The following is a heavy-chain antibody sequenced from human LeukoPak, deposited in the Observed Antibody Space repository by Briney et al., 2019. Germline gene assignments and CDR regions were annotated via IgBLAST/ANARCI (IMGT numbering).Heavy chain of an antibody. D-gene: IGHD2-15*01. V-gene: IGHV3-23*01. CDR3: AKAPVTSCRGAFCYPFDS. CDR1: GFSLSSYA. J-gene: IGHJ4*02. Sequence: GGSLRLSCTVSGFSLSSYAMSWVRRAPGKGLEWVSATSSSDAGKYYADSVRGRFTISRDNSRNTMYLQMNSLRAEDAAVYYCAKAPVTSCRGAFCYPFDSWGQGTVVTVSS. CDR2: TSSSDAGK.